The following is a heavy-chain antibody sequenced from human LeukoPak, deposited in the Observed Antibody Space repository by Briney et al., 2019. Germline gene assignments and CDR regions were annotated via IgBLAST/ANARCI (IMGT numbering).Heavy chain of an antibody. Sequence: PSETLSLTCTVSGASISSYYWSWIRQSPGKGLEWIGYIYYNGNTNYNPSLKGRVTISADSSKNQFSLRLSSVTAADTAVYYCARVAVSAREYFDYWGQGTLVTVSS. V-gene: IGHV4-59*01. CDR1: GASISSYY. CDR2: IYYNGNT. D-gene: IGHD2-21*02. J-gene: IGHJ4*02. CDR3: ARVAVSAREYFDY.